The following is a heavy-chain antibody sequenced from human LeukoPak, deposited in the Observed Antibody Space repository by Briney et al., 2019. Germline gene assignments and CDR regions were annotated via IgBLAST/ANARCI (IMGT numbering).Heavy chain of an antibody. CDR3: AKEARGYDKVPYYFDY. D-gene: IGHD5-12*01. Sequence: HPGGSLRLSCAASGFTFSSYGMHWVRQAPGKGLEWVAVISYDGSNKYYADSVKGRFTISRDNSKNTLYLQMNSLRAEDTAVYYCAKEARGYDKVPYYFDYWGQGTLVTVSS. CDR2: ISYDGSNK. J-gene: IGHJ4*02. CDR1: GFTFSSYG. V-gene: IGHV3-30*18.